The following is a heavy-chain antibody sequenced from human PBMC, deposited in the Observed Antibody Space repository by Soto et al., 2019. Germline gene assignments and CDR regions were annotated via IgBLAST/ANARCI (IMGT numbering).Heavy chain of an antibody. CDR2: ISSSSSYI. CDR1: GFTFSSYS. V-gene: IGHV3-21*01. J-gene: IGHJ4*02. Sequence: GGSLRLSCAASGFTFSSYSMNWVRQAPGKGLEWVSSISSSSSYIYYADSVKGRFTISRDNAKNSLYLQMNSLRVEDTAVYYCARGLIAAAGTLYFDYWGQGTLVTVSS. D-gene: IGHD6-13*01. CDR3: ARGLIAAAGTLYFDY.